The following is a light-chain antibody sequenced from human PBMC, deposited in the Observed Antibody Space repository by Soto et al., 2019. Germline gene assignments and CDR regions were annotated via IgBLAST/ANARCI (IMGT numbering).Light chain of an antibody. J-gene: IGKJ5*01. V-gene: IGKV1-39*01. CDR2: AAS. CDR3: QQSYSTLSIT. CDR1: QSISSY. Sequence: ITCRVSQSISSYLNWYQQKPGKAPKLLIYAASSLQSGVPSRFSGSGSGTDFTLTISSLQPEDFATYYCQQSYSTLSITFGQGTRLEIK.